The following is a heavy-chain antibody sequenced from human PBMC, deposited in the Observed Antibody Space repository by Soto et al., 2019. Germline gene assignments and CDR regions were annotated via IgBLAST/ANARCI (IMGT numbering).Heavy chain of an antibody. V-gene: IGHV4-34*01. CDR3: ARVDDSSSSHFAY. D-gene: IGHD6-6*01. CDR2: INHSGST. Sequence: QVQLQQWGAGLLKPSETLSLTCAVYGGSFSGYYWSWIRQPPGKGLEWIGEINHSGSTHYNPSLRSRGTVPVATSKNQFSPKLSSVTAAGTAVYYCARVDDSSSSHFAYWGQGTLVAVSS. J-gene: IGHJ4*02. CDR1: GGSFSGYY.